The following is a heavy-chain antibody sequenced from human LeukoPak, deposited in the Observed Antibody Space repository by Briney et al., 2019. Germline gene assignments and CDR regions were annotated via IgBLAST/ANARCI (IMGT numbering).Heavy chain of an antibody. CDR3: AGEEYYYGSGTYYNVLDY. CDR2: ISGSSGAI. V-gene: IGHV3-48*02. Sequence: GGSLRLSCAASGFTFISYSMNWVRQAPGKGLEWLSYISGSSGAIYYADSVKGRFTISRDNAKNSMYLQMHSLRDDDTAVYYCAGEEYYYGSGTYYNVLDYWGQGALVTVSS. J-gene: IGHJ4*02. D-gene: IGHD3-10*01. CDR1: GFTFISYS.